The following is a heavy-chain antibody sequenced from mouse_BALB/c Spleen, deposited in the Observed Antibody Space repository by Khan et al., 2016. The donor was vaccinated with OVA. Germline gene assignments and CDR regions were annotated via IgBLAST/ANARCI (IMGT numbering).Heavy chain of an antibody. J-gene: IGHJ4*01. V-gene: IGHV2-6-1*01. D-gene: IGHD2-10*01. CDR3: ARQPYYHYNIMDY. Sequence: VQFVESGPGLVAPSQSLSITCTISGFSLTNYGVHWIRQPPGKGLEWLVVIWSDGSTTYNSALKSRLTITKDNSKSQVFLQMNSLQTDDTAIYFCARQPYYHYNIMDYWGQGTSVTVSS. CDR2: IWSDGST. CDR1: GFSLTNYG.